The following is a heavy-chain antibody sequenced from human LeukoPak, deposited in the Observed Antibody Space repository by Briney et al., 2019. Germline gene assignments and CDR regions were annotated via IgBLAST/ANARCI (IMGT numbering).Heavy chain of an antibody. D-gene: IGHD2-2*01. CDR1: GFTFSSYS. V-gene: IGHV3-21*01. CDR2: ISSSGSYI. CDR3: ARDLVVPATIISHYYSYGMDV. Sequence: KPGGSLRLSCAASGFTFSSYSMNWVRQAPGKGLEWVSSISSSGSYIYYAASVKGRFTISRDNAKNSLYLQMNSLRAEETAVYYCARDLVVPATIISHYYSYGMDVWGKGTTVTVSS. J-gene: IGHJ6*04.